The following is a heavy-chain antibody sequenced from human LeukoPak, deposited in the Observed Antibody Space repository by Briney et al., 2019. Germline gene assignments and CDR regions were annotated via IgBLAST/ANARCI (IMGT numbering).Heavy chain of an antibody. J-gene: IGHJ4*02. CDR3: AREASGGLVAAAGSGYFDY. V-gene: IGHV3-30*03. CDR2: ISYDGSNK. Sequence: GGSLRLSCAASGFTFSSYGMHWVRQAPGKGLEWVAVISYDGSNKYYADSVKGRFTISRDNSKNTLYLQMNSLRAEDTAVYYCAREASGGLVAAAGSGYFDYWGQGTLVTVSS. CDR1: GFTFSSYG. D-gene: IGHD6-13*01.